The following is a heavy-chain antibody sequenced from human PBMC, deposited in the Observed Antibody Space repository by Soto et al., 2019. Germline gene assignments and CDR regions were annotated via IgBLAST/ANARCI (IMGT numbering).Heavy chain of an antibody. V-gene: IGHV4-39*01. CDR3: ASRPIPYCGGDCYPDFDN. J-gene: IGHJ4*02. D-gene: IGHD2-21*02. Sequence: SETLSLTCTVSGGSFSSTSYYWGWFRQPPGKGLEWSASIYYRGSTYYNPSLKSRATISVDRTKNQFYMKLRSVTAADTAVYYCASRPIPYCGGDCYPDFDNWGQGILVTVSS. CDR1: GGSFSSTSYY. CDR2: IYYRGST.